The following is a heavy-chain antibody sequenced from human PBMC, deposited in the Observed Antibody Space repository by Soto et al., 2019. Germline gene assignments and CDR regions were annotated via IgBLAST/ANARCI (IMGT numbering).Heavy chain of an antibody. CDR1: GFTFTSSA. Sequence: QMQLVQSGPEVKKPGTSVKVSCKASGFTFTSSAMQWVRQARGQRLEWIGWIVVGSGNTNYAQKFQERATITRDKSTSTAYMELSSLRSDDTAVHYCAALTNGRYYYGMDVWGQGTTVTVSS. J-gene: IGHJ6*02. CDR2: IVVGSGNT. D-gene: IGHD3-22*01. CDR3: AALTNGRYYYGMDV. V-gene: IGHV1-58*02.